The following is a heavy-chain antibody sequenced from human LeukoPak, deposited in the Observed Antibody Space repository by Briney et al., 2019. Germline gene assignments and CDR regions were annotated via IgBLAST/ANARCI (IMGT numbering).Heavy chain of an antibody. D-gene: IGHD6-19*01. Sequence: GGSLRLSCAASGFTFGSYWMHWVRQAPGKGLVWTSRINSDGSSTSYADSVKGRFTISRDNAKNTLYLQMNSLRAEDTAVYYCARVIAVAGNYYFDYWGQGTLVTVSS. CDR1: GFTFGSYW. V-gene: IGHV3-74*01. J-gene: IGHJ4*02. CDR3: ARVIAVAGNYYFDY. CDR2: INSDGSST.